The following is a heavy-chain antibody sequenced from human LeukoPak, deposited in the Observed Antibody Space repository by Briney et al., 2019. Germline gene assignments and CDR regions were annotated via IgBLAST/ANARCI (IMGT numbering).Heavy chain of an antibody. CDR1: GFSFSTYD. D-gene: IGHD6-19*01. J-gene: IGHJ4*02. CDR2: IGSGGDT. V-gene: IGHV3-13*01. Sequence: GGSLRLSCAGSGFSFSTYDMLWVRQAPGKGLEWVSAIGSGGDTYYAGSVKGRFTISRESAKNSFYLQMNSLNAGDAAVYFCARAVAGTDEIDSWGQGTLVTVSS. CDR3: ARAVAGTDEIDS.